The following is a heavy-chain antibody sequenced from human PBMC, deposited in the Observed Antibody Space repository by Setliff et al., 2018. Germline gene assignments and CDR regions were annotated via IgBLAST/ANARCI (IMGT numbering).Heavy chain of an antibody. CDR3: AKCSSWHGHYPHFNY. CDR1: GFTYKNDW. V-gene: IGHV3-7*03. CDR2: INQDGSGK. D-gene: IGHD6-13*01. J-gene: IGHJ4*02. Sequence: GGSLRLSCGASGFTYKNDWVSWVRQAPGKGLEWVANINQDGSGKYYVDSVKGRFTISRDNSKNTLYLQMNSLRAEDTAIYYCAKCSSWHGHYPHFNYWGQGTLVTVSS.